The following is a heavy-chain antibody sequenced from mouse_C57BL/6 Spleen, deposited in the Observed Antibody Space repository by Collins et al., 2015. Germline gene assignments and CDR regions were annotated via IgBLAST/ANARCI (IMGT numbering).Heavy chain of an antibody. D-gene: IGHD2-1*01. CDR1: GYAFNSSW. V-gene: IGHV1-82*01. J-gene: IGHJ4*01. Sequence: QVQLQQSGPELVKPGASVKISCKASGYAFNSSWMNWVKQRPGQGLEWIGRIYPGDGDTNYNGKFKGKATLTADKSSGTAYMQLSSLTSVDSAVYFCARWDGNYFYAMDYWGQGTSVTVSS. CDR3: ARWDGNYFYAMDY. CDR2: IYPGDGDT.